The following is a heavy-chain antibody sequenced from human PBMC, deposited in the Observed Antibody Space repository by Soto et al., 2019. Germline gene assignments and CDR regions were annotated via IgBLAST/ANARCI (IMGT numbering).Heavy chain of an antibody. CDR3: ARGKYSGSYYAWFDP. J-gene: IGHJ5*02. Sequence: QVQLQESGPGLVKPSETLSLTCTVSGGSISTYYWSWIRQPPGKGLEWIGYIYYSGTTNYNPSLKIRVTISVDTSKNQFSLKLSSVTAADTAVYYCARGKYSGSYYAWFDPWGQGTLVTVSS. V-gene: IGHV4-59*01. CDR2: IYYSGTT. CDR1: GGSISTYY. D-gene: IGHD1-26*01.